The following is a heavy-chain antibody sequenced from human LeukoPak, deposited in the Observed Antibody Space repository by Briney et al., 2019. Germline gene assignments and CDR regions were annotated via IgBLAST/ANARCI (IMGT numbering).Heavy chain of an antibody. J-gene: IGHJ4*02. D-gene: IGHD6-6*01. Sequence: SETLSLTCAVYGGSFSGYYWSWIRQPPGRGLEWIGEINHSGSTNYNPSLKSRVTISVDTSKNQFSLKLSSVTAADTAVYYCARGAVAARYGVFDYWGQGTLVTVSS. CDR2: INHSGST. V-gene: IGHV4-34*01. CDR1: GGSFSGYY. CDR3: ARGAVAARYGVFDY.